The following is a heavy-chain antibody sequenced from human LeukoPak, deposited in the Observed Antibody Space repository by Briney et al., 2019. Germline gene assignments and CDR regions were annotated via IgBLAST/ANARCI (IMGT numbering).Heavy chain of an antibody. CDR2: ISSNGDVT. J-gene: IGHJ4*02. Sequence: GGSLRLSCSASGFSFSSYSMDWVRQAPGKGLEWAAYISSNGDVTHYADSVKGRFTISRDNAKNLLYLQMNSLRAEDTAVYYCSKTSIVGPTEIDYWGQGTLVTVSS. D-gene: IGHD1-26*01. CDR3: SKTSIVGPTEIDY. V-gene: IGHV3-48*01. CDR1: GFSFSSYS.